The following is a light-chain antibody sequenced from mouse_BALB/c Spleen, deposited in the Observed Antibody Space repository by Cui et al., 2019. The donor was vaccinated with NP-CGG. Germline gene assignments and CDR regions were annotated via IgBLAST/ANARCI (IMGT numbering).Light chain of an antibody. CDR2: GTN. CDR3: ALWYSNHWV. CDR1: TGAVTTSHY. J-gene: IGLJ1*01. Sequence: QAVATQESALTTSPGETVTLTCRSSTGAVTTSHYANWVQEKPDHLFTGLIGGTNNRAPGVPARFSGSLIGDKAALTITGTQTEDEAIYFCALWYSNHWVFGGGTKLTVL. V-gene: IGLV1*01.